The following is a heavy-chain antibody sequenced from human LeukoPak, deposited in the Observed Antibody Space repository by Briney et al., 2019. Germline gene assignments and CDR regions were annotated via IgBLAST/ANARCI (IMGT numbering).Heavy chain of an antibody. CDR3: ARDLVGVYGDSLPQFDP. CDR2: IWYDGSNK. D-gene: IGHD4-17*01. V-gene: IGHV3-33*01. Sequence: GGSLRLSCAASGFTFSNYGMHWVRQAPGKGLEWVAVIWYDGSNKYYADSVKGRFTISRDNSKNTLYLQMNSLRAEDTAVYYCARDLVGVYGDSLPQFDPWGQGTLVTVSS. CDR1: GFTFSNYG. J-gene: IGHJ5*02.